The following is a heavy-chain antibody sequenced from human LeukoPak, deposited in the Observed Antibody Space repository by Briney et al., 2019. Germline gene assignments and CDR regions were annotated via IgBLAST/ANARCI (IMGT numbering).Heavy chain of an antibody. CDR2: IWNDGSNK. J-gene: IGHJ5*02. D-gene: IGHD3-22*01. V-gene: IGHV3-33*01. Sequence: GGSLRLSCAASGFTFSSYGMHWVRQAPGKVLEWVAVIWNDGSNKYYADSVKGRVTISRDKSKNTLYLQMNRLRAEDTAVYYCAREYATTYYYDSSGYEDNWFDPWGQGTLVTVSS. CDR1: GFTFSSYG. CDR3: AREYATTYYYDSSGYEDNWFDP.